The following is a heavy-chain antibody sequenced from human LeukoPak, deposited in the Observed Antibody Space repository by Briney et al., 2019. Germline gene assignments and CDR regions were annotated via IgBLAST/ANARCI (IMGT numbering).Heavy chain of an antibody. CDR3: ARDWEDIVVVPAARTEIPYFGY. Sequence: ASVKVSCKASGYTFTSYGISWVRQAPGQGLEWMGWISAYNGNTNYAQKLQGRVTMTTDTSTSTAYMELRSLRSDDTAVYYCARDWEDIVVVPAARTEIPYFGYWGQGTLVTVSS. CDR2: ISAYNGNT. D-gene: IGHD2-2*01. CDR1: GYTFTSYG. J-gene: IGHJ4*02. V-gene: IGHV1-18*01.